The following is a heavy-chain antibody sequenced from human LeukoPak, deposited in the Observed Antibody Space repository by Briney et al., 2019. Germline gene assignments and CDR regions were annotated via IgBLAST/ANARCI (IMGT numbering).Heavy chain of an antibody. CDR2: INHSGST. Sequence: SETLSLTCAVYGGSFSGYYWSWIRQPPGKGLEWIGEINHSGSTNYNPSLKSRVTISVDTSKNQFSLKLSSVTAADTAVYYCARGVLGYSSGWPYYYYYGMDFWGKGTTVTVSS. D-gene: IGHD6-19*01. CDR1: GGSFSGYY. V-gene: IGHV4-34*01. CDR3: ARGVLGYSSGWPYYYYYGMDF. J-gene: IGHJ6*04.